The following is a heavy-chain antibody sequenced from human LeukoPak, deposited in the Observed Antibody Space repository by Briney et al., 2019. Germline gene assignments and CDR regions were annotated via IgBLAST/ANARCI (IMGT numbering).Heavy chain of an antibody. J-gene: IGHJ2*01. CDR2: IKTDGSTI. CDR3: ARVGQGEWFFDL. CDR1: GFVFSNYW. D-gene: IGHD1-26*01. V-gene: IGHV3-74*01. Sequence: GGSLRLSCAASGFVFSNYWMHWVRQAPGKGLVWVSRIKTDGSTITYADSVKGRFTISRDNAMNTLYLQMNSLGAEDTAVYYCARVGQGEWFFDLWGRGTLVTVSS.